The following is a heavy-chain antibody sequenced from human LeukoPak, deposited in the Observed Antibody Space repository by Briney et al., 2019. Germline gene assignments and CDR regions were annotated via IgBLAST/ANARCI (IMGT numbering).Heavy chain of an antibody. CDR3: ARHGLYDILTGYPNWFDP. CDR1: GGSISSSSYY. D-gene: IGHD3-9*01. V-gene: IGHV4-39*01. J-gene: IGHJ5*02. Sequence: SETLSLTCTVSGGSISSSSYYWGWIRQPPGKGLEWIGSIYYSGGTYYNPSLKSRVTISVDTSKNQFSLKLSSVTAADTAVYYCARHGLYDILTGYPNWFDPWGQGTLVTVSS. CDR2: IYYSGGT.